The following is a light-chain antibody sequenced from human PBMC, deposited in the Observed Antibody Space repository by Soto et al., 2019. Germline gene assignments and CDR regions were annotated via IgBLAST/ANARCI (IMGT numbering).Light chain of an antibody. CDR2: DVT. J-gene: IGLJ1*01. V-gene: IGLV2-14*01. CDR3: ISFTSRHIYV. Sequence: QSALTQPASVSGPPGQSITISCTGTSSDVGAYNYVSWYQHHPGKAPRLVIYDVTNRPSGISDRFSGSKSGNTASLTISGLLAEDEADYYCISFTSRHIYVFGTGTKLTVL. CDR1: SSDVGAYNY.